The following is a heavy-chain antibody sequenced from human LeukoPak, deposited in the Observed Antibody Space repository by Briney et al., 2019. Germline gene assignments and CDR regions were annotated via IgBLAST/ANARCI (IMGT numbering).Heavy chain of an antibody. V-gene: IGHV3-7*01. Sequence: GGSLRLSCAASGFTFSSYWMSWVRQAPGKGLEWVANIKQDGSEKYYVDSVKGRFTISRDNAKNSLYLQMNSLRAEDTAVYYCARDIGSGWFRLGRPHLDYWGQGTLVTVSS. D-gene: IGHD6-19*01. CDR3: ARDIGSGWFRLGRPHLDY. J-gene: IGHJ4*02. CDR2: IKQDGSEK. CDR1: GFTFSSYW.